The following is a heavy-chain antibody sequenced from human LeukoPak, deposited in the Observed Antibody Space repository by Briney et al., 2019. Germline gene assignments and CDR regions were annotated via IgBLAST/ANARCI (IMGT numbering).Heavy chain of an antibody. D-gene: IGHD7-27*01. Sequence: ASVKVSCKASGYTFTGYYVHWVRQAPGQGLEWIGWINPNSGDTKYAQKFQGRVTMPRDTPINTAYMDLSRLTSDDTALYYCARDHNSENWGSLGGWGQGTLVTVSS. J-gene: IGHJ4*02. CDR3: ARDHNSENWGSLGG. V-gene: IGHV1-2*02. CDR1: GYTFTGYY. CDR2: INPNSGDT.